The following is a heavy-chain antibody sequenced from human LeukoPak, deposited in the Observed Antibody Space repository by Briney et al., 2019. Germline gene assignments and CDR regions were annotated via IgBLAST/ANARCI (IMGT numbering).Heavy chain of an antibody. Sequence: GGSLRLSCAASGFTFSSYAMSWVRQAPGKGLEGVSANSGSGGSTYYADYVKGRFTISRDNSKNTLYLQMNSLRAEDTAVYYCAKLRAHTAMVAYFDYWGQGTLVTVSS. CDR1: GFTFSSYA. CDR2: NSGSGGST. J-gene: IGHJ4*02. V-gene: IGHV3-23*01. D-gene: IGHD5-18*01. CDR3: AKLRAHTAMVAYFDY.